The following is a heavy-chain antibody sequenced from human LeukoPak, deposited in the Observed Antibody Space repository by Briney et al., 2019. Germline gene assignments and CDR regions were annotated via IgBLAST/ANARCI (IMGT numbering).Heavy chain of an antibody. J-gene: IGHJ6*02. CDR2: ISAYNGNT. D-gene: IGHD3-22*01. V-gene: IGHV1-18*01. CDR3: ARDLNYYDSSGYYQVAHYGMDV. Sequence: ASVTVSYTASGYTFTIYGISGVRQAPGQGREGMGWISAYNGNTNYAQKLQGRVTMTTDTSTSTAYMELRSLRSDDTAVYYCARDLNYYDSSGYYQVAHYGMDVWGQGTTVTVSS. CDR1: GYTFTIYG.